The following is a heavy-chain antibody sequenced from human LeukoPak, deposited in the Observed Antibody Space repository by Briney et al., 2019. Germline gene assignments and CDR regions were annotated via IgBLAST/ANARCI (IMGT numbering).Heavy chain of an antibody. CDR1: GGSFSGYY. J-gene: IGHJ5*02. CDR2: IYYSGST. Sequence: PSETLSLTCAVYGGSFSGYYWSWIRQPPGKGLEWIGYIYYSGSTNYNPSLKSRVTISVDTSKNRFSLKLSSVTAADTAVYYCARERGYSPFDPWGQGTLVTVSS. CDR3: ARERGYSPFDP. V-gene: IGHV4-59*01. D-gene: IGHD2-21*01.